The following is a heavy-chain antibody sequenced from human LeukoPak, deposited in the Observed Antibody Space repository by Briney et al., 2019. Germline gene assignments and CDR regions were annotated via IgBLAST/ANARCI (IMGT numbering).Heavy chain of an antibody. V-gene: IGHV3-7*03. Sequence: GGSLRLSCAASGFTFSSYWMSWVRQAPGKGLEWVANIKQDGSEKYYVDSVKGRFTISRDNAKNSLYLQMNSLRAEDTAVYCCARDRVAAAGTNWFDPWGQGTLVTVSS. D-gene: IGHD6-13*01. CDR3: ARDRVAAAGTNWFDP. CDR1: GFTFSSYW. CDR2: IKQDGSEK. J-gene: IGHJ5*02.